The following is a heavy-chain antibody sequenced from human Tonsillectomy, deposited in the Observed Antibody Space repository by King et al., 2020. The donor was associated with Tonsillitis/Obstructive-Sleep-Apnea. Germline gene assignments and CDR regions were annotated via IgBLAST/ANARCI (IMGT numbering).Heavy chain of an antibody. CDR3: VRDPKRGFQTQPGFDM. CDR2: INPSGGST. V-gene: IGHV1-46*01. Sequence: VQLVESGAEVREPGASVKVSCTASGYTFTSYYIHWVRQAPGQGLEWMGIINPSGGSTSYAQKFQGRVTMTRDTSTSTAYMELSSLRSEDAAVYYCVRDPKRGFQTQPGFDMWGQGTMVTVSS. D-gene: IGHD1-1*01. J-gene: IGHJ3*02. CDR1: GYTFTSYY.